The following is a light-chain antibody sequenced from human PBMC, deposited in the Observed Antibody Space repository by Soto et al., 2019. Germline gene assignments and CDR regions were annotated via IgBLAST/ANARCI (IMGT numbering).Light chain of an antibody. J-gene: IGKJ5*01. Sequence: DIVMTHCPASLSVSPGERATLSCRASQSVSSNLAWYQQKPGQAPRLLIYDASNRATGIPARFTGSGSGTDFNLTISTLEPEDFAVYYCQQRQYWPPITFGQGTRLEIK. CDR2: DAS. V-gene: IGKV3-11*01. CDR1: QSVSSN. CDR3: QQRQYWPPIT.